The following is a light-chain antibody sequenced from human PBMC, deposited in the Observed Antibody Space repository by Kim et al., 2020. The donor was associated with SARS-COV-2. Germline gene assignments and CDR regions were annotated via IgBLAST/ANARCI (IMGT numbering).Light chain of an antibody. Sequence: LSPGESATLSCRASQSVSKSLGWYQQKTGQAPRLLIYDASNRATGIPARCSGSGSGTDFTLTISSLEPEDFAVYYCQQRSKWPLTFGGGTKVDIK. CDR1: QSVSKS. CDR3: QQRSKWPLT. CDR2: DAS. V-gene: IGKV3-11*01. J-gene: IGKJ4*01.